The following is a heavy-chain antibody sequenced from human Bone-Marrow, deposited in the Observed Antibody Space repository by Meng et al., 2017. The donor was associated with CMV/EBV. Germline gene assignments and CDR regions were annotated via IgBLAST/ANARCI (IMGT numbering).Heavy chain of an antibody. CDR3: TTDTVAVASTLRDWYYGMDV. J-gene: IGHJ6*02. Sequence: GESLKISCAASGFTFSGSAMHWVRQASGKGLEWVGRIKSKTDGGTTDYAAPVKGRFTISRDDSKNTLYLQMNSLKTEDTAVYYCTTDTVAVASTLRDWYYGMDVWGQGTTVTVSS. CDR1: GFTFSGSA. CDR2: IKSKTDGGTT. V-gene: IGHV3-15*01. D-gene: IGHD6-19*01.